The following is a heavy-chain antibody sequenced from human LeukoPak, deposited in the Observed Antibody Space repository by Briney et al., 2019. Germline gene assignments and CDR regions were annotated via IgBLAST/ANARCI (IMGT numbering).Heavy chain of an antibody. CDR1: GGSISSYD. CDR2: IYDSGNT. D-gene: IGHD4-11*01. CDR3: AREVETTVTTSGPPGYHHYCYMDV. Sequence: SETLSLTCTVSGGSISSYDWSWIRQPPGKELEWIGYIYDSGNTNYNPSLKSRVTISVDTSKNQVSLKLRSVTAADTAVYYCAREVETTVTTSGPPGYHHYCYMDVWGKGTTVTVSS. V-gene: IGHV4-4*08. J-gene: IGHJ6*03.